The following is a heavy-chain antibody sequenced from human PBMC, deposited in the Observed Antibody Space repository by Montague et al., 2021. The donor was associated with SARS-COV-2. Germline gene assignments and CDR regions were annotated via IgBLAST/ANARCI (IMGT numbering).Heavy chain of an antibody. CDR2: ISWNSGNI. CDR1: GFIFGDYA. D-gene: IGHD3-3*01. V-gene: IGHV3-9*01. J-gene: IGHJ4*02. Sequence: SRRLSCAASGFIFGDYAMHWVRQAPGKGLEWVSGISWNSGNIGYADSVKGRFTTSRDNAKKSLFLQMNSLRAEDTALYYCAKAVSPSSDYDFWSGFYAAFDFWGQGTLVTVSS. CDR3: AKAVSPSSDYDFWSGFYAAFDF.